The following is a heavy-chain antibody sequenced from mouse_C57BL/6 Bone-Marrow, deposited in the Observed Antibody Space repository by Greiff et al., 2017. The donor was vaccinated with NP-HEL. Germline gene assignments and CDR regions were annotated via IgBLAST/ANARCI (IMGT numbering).Heavy chain of an antibody. CDR1: GYTFTSYW. CDR3: ARGNYSNYSWFAY. J-gene: IGHJ3*01. D-gene: IGHD2-5*01. CDR2: IDPSDSYT. V-gene: IGHV1-69*01. Sequence: VQLQQPGAELVMPGASVKLSCKASGYTFTSYWMHWVKQRPGQGLEWIGEIDPSDSYTNYNQKFKGKSTLTVDKSSSTAYMQLSSLTSEDSAVYYCARGNYSNYSWFAYWGQGTLVTVSA.